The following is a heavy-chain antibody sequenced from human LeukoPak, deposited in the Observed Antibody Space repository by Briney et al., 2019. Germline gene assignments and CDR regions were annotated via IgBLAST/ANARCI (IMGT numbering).Heavy chain of an antibody. Sequence: SETLSLTCTVSGGSISSSSYYWGWIRQPPGKGLEWIGSIYYSGSTYYNPSLKSRVTISVDTSKNQFSLKLSSVTAADTAVYFCARDKVGSGWLGYWGQGTLVTVSS. CDR3: ARDKVGSGWLGY. CDR2: IYYSGST. CDR1: GGSISSSSYY. V-gene: IGHV4-39*07. D-gene: IGHD6-19*01. J-gene: IGHJ4*02.